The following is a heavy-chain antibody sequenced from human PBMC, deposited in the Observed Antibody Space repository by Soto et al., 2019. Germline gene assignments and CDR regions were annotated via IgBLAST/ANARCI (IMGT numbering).Heavy chain of an antibody. Sequence: EVQLLESGGGLVQPGGSLRLSCAASGFTFSSYAMSWVRQAPGKGLEWVSAISGSGGSTYYADSVKGRFTISRDNSKNTLYLQMNSLRAEDTAVYYCAKGSRIFADYYYYMDVWGKGTTVTVSS. CDR2: ISGSGGST. CDR1: GFTFSSYA. V-gene: IGHV3-23*01. CDR3: AKGSRIFADYYYYMDV. D-gene: IGHD3-3*01. J-gene: IGHJ6*03.